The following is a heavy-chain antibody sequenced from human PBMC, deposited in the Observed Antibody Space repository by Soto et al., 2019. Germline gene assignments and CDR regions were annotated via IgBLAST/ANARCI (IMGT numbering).Heavy chain of an antibody. CDR2: INHSGST. V-gene: IGHV4-34*01. CDR1: GGSFSGHF. J-gene: IGHJ4*02. Sequence: NPSETLSLTCAVYGGSFSGHFWTWIRQPPGKGLEWIGEINHSGSTTYNPSLKSRVTISIDTSKNQFSLNLRSVTAADTAVYYCARGGIAARIFTYWGQGALVTVSS. D-gene: IGHD6-6*01. CDR3: ARGGIAARIFTY.